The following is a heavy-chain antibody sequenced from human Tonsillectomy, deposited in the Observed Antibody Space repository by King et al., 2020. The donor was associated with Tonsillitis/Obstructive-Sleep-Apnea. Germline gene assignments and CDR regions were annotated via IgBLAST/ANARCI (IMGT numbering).Heavy chain of an antibody. D-gene: IGHD3-16*01. J-gene: IGHJ5*02. CDR2: INHSGST. CDR1: RGSFSGYY. CDR3: ARAYDYVDDWFDP. V-gene: IGHV4-34*01. Sequence: VQLQQWGAGLLKPSETLSLTCAVYRGSFSGYYWSWIRQPPGKGLEWIGEINHSGSTNYNPSLKSRVTISVDTSKNQFSLKLSSVTAADTAVYYCARAYDYVDDWFDPWGQGTLVTVSS.